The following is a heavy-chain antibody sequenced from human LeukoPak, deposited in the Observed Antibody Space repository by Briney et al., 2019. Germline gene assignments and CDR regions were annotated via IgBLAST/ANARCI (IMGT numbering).Heavy chain of an antibody. V-gene: IGHV3-30*18. D-gene: IGHD3-22*01. CDR2: ISYDGSNK. CDR3: AKPNFDSSGYLLDY. CDR1: GFTFSSYA. Sequence: GGSLRLSCATSGFTFSSYAMNWVRQAPGKGLEWVAVISYDGSNKYYADSVKGRFTISRDNSKNTLYLQMNSLRAEDTAVYYCAKPNFDSSGYLLDYWGQGTLVTVSS. J-gene: IGHJ4*02.